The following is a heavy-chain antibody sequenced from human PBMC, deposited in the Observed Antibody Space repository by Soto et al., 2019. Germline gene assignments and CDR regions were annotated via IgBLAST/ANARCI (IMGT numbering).Heavy chain of an antibody. D-gene: IGHD3-9*01. CDR1: GFSFEDYT. V-gene: IGHV3-43*01. CDR3: ARDSYDILTGQKRYFDF. J-gene: IGHJ4*02. CDR2: ISWDGGIT. Sequence: PGGSLRLSCAASGFSFEDYTMHWVRQGPGKGPGWISLISWDGGITDYSDSVKGRFISSRDNSKNSLFLEMNSLTSEDAAMYFCARDSYDILTGQKRYFDFWGQGTLVTVSS.